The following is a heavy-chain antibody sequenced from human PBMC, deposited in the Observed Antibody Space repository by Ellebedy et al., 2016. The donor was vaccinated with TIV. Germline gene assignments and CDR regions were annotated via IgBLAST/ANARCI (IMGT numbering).Heavy chain of an antibody. CDR3: ARDWEWGVPAAIPVNDY. D-gene: IGHD2-2*02. J-gene: IGHJ4*02. CDR2: INPNSGGT. Sequence: GGSLRLXXKASGYTFTGYYMHWVRQAPGQGLEWMGWINPNSGGTNYAQKFQGRVTMTRDTSTSTAYMELSRLRSDDTAVYYCARDWEWGVPAAIPVNDYWGQGTLVTVSS. CDR1: GYTFTGYY. V-gene: IGHV1-2*02.